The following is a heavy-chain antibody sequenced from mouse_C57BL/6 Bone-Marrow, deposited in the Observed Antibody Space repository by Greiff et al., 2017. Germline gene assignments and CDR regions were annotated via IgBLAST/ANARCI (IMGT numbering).Heavy chain of an antibody. CDR2: INPSSGYT. CDR1: VYTFTSYW. Sequence: QVQLQQSGAELAQPGASVKLSCKASVYTFTSYWMHWVKQRPGQGLEWIGYINPSSGYTKYNQKFKDKATLTADKSSSTAYMQLSSLTYEDSAVYYCAGEGITVEAPVAYWGQGTLVTVSA. V-gene: IGHV1-7*01. J-gene: IGHJ3*01. CDR3: AGEGITVEAPVAY. D-gene: IGHD1-1*01.